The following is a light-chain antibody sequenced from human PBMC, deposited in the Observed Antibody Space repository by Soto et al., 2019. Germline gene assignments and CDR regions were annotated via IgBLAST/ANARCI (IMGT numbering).Light chain of an antibody. CDR1: QSVSSN. CDR3: QQYNNWPPWT. V-gene: IGKV3-15*01. Sequence: EIVMTQSPATLSVSPGERATLSCRASQSVSSNLAWYQQKPVQAPRLLIYGASTRANGIPARFSGSGSGTEFTITISSLQSEDFAVYYCQQYNNWPPWTFGQGTKVEIK. J-gene: IGKJ1*01. CDR2: GAS.